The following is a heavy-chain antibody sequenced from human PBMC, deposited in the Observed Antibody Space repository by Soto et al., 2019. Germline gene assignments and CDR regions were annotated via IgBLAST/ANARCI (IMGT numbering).Heavy chain of an antibody. CDR2: ISGSGATT. CDR3: AREGGSYYFAS. J-gene: IGHJ4*02. D-gene: IGHD3-16*01. Sequence: GGSLRLSCVGSGFTFSSYGMNWVRQAPGKGLDWVSSISGSGATTYYTNTVKGRFTISRDNSKNTLYLQMGSLSALDMAVYYCAREGGSYYFASWGQGTLVTVSS. CDR1: GFTFSSYG. V-gene: IGHV3-23*01.